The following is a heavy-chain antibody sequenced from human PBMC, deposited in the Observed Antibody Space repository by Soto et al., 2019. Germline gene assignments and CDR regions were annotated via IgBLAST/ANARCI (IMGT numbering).Heavy chain of an antibody. CDR3: ARIRAAGAAADPYYYYGMDV. CDR2: IIPIFGTA. Sequence: SVKVSCKASGGTFSSYAISWVRQAPGQGLEWMGGIIPIFGTANYAQKFQGRVTITADESTSTAYMELSSLRSEDTAVYYCARIRAAGAAADPYYYYGMDVWGQGTTVTV. D-gene: IGHD6-13*01. J-gene: IGHJ6*02. V-gene: IGHV1-69*13. CDR1: GGTFSSYA.